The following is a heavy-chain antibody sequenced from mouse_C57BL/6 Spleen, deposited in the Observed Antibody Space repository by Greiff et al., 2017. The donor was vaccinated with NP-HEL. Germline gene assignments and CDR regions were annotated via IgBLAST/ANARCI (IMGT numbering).Heavy chain of an antibody. J-gene: IGHJ2*01. CDR1: GYTFTSYG. Sequence: LQESGAELARPGASVKLSCKASGYTFTSYGISWVKQRTGQGLEWIGEIYPRSGNTYYNEKFKGKATLTADKSSSTAYMELRSLTSEDSAVYFCARENTTVVATDYWGQGTTLTVSS. D-gene: IGHD1-1*01. CDR3: ARENTTVVATDY. CDR2: IYPRSGNT. V-gene: IGHV1-81*01.